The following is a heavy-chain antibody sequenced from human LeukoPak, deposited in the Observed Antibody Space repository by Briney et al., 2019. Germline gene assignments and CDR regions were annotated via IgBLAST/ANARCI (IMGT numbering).Heavy chain of an antibody. D-gene: IGHD5-18*01. Sequence: ASVKVSFKASGYTVTSYDINWVRHPTRQGREWMGWMNPNSGNTGYAQKFQVRVTMTRNTSISTAYMELSSLRSEDTAVYYCARGGLHYWFDPWGQGTLVTVSS. V-gene: IGHV1-8*01. CDR3: ARGGLHYWFDP. CDR1: GYTVTSYD. CDR2: MNPNSGNT. J-gene: IGHJ5*02.